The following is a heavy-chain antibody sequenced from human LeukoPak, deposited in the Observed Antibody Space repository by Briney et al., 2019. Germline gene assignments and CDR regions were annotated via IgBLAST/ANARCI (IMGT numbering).Heavy chain of an antibody. D-gene: IGHD6-13*01. CDR3: ARVNRYCKDY. CDR2: IFYSGST. V-gene: IGHV4-59*01. J-gene: IGHJ4*02. Sequence: PSETLSLTCTVSGVSISRYYWCWIRQSPGKGLEWIGNIFYSGSTNYNPSFKSRVTISLDTSKNQFSLNLSSVTAADTAVYYCARVNRYCKDYWGQGTLVTVSS. CDR1: GVSISRYY.